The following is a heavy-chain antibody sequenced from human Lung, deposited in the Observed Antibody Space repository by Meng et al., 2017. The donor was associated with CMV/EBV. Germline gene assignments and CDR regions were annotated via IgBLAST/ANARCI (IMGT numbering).Heavy chain of an antibody. J-gene: IGHJ4*02. CDR3: ARQDSYTNYYFDL. Sequence: GESXKISCKGSGYSFTTHWIGWVRQMPGKGLEWMGVIYPGDSDTTYSPSFQGRVTISADKSITTAYLQLRSLKASDTAVYYCARQDSYTNYYFDLWGRGTLVTVSS. CDR1: GYSFTTHW. CDR2: IYPGDSDT. V-gene: IGHV5-51*01. D-gene: IGHD4-11*01.